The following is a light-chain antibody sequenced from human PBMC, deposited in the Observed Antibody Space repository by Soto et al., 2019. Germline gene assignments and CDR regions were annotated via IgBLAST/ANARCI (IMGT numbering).Light chain of an antibody. J-gene: IGLJ1*01. V-gene: IGLV1-40*01. CDR2: GSS. CDR1: SSNIGAGYD. Sequence: QSVLTQPPSVSGPPGQRVTISCTGSSSNIGAGYDVHWYQQLPGTAPKLLIYGSSNRPSGVPDRFSGSKSGTSASLAITGLQAEDEADYYCQYYDSSLSGYVFGTGTKLTVL. CDR3: QYYDSSLSGYV.